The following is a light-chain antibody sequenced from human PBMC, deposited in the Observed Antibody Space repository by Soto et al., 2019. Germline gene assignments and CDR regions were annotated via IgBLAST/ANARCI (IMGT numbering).Light chain of an antibody. CDR1: QTINNN. V-gene: IGKV3-15*01. J-gene: IGKJ5*01. CDR2: GIS. Sequence: EIVLTQSPGTLSLSPGESATLSGLASQTINNNYSAWYQQKPRQAPRLLICGISTGASSVPARFSGSGSGTEFTLSISSLHSEDFAVYSCQQDSQSPITFGQGTRLEIK. CDR3: QQDSQSPIT.